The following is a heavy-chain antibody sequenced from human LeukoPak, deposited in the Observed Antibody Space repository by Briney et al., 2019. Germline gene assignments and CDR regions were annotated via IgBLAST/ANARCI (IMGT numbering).Heavy chain of an antibody. CDR3: ARDTYYTSGTYYIDYFDS. CDR2: ISHGGQT. Sequence: SETLSLTCTVSGGSMSSHYWSWVRQPPGKALEWIGYISHGGQTLSNPSLSSRVTISVDTSNNQFSLKLTSVTAADTAVYFCARDTYYTSGTYYIDYFDSWGQGALDTVSS. J-gene: IGHJ4*02. D-gene: IGHD3-10*01. CDR1: GGSMSSHY. V-gene: IGHV4-59*11.